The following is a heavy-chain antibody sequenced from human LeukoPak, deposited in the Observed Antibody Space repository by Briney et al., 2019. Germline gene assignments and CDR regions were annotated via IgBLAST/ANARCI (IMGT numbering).Heavy chain of an antibody. CDR3: AKDPPPSYGDPTIMFDY. D-gene: IGHD4-17*01. CDR1: GFTFATYA. CDR2: ITGSGGST. Sequence: PGGSLRLSCAASGFTFATYAMSWVRQAPGKGLKWVSGITGSGGSTYYADSVKGRFTISRDNSKNTLYLQMNSLRAEDAAVYYCAKDPPPSYGDPTIMFDYWGQGTLVTVSS. V-gene: IGHV3-23*01. J-gene: IGHJ4*02.